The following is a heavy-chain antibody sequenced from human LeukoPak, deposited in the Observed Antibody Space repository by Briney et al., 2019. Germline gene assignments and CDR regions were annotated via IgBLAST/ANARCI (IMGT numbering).Heavy chain of an antibody. V-gene: IGHV3-21*01. CDR3: ARGVVPAAFDY. J-gene: IGHJ4*02. CDR1: GSTFSSYS. CDR2: ISSSSDHI. Sequence: GGSLRLSCAASGSTFSSYSMNWVRQAPGRGLEWVSSISSSSDHIAYADSVKGRFTISRDNAKNALYLQVNSLRAEDTAVYYCARGVVPAAFDYWGQGTLVTVSS. D-gene: IGHD2-2*01.